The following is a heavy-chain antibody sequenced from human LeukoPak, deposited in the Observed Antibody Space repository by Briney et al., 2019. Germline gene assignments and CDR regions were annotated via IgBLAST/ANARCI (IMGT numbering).Heavy chain of an antibody. Sequence: SETLSLTCAVYGGSFSGYYWSWIRQPPGKGLEWIGEINHSGSTNYNPSLKSRVTMSVDTSKNQFSLKLSSVTAADTAVYYCARGHVSITMVRGVDSAFFDYWGQGTLVTVSS. CDR3: ARGHVSITMVRGVDSAFFDY. CDR1: GGSFSGYY. V-gene: IGHV4-34*01. J-gene: IGHJ4*02. D-gene: IGHD3-10*01. CDR2: INHSGST.